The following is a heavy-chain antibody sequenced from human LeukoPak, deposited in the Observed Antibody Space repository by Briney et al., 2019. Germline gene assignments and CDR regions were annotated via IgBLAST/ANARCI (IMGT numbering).Heavy chain of an antibody. J-gene: IGHJ4*02. Sequence: ETLPLTCTVSGGSISSYYWSWIRQPPGKGLEWIGYIYYSGSTNYNPSLKSRVTISVDTSKNQFSLKLSSVTAADTAVYYCARDRPPSLLGFDYWGQGTLVTVSS. D-gene: IGHD2/OR15-2a*01. CDR1: GGSISSYY. CDR2: IYYSGST. CDR3: ARDRPPSLLGFDY. V-gene: IGHV4-59*01.